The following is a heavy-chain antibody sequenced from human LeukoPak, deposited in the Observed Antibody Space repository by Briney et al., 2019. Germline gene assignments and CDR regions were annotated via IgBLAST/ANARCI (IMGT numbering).Heavy chain of an antibody. D-gene: IGHD5-12*01. CDR1: GYTFTGYY. CDR2: INPNSGGT. Sequence: GASVKVSCKAFGYTFTGYYMHWGRQAPGQGLEWMGWINPNSGGTNYAQKFQGRVTMTRDTSISTAYMELSRLRSDDTAVYYCARYRVATAGFDYWGQGTLVTVSS. CDR3: ARYRVATAGFDY. J-gene: IGHJ4*02. V-gene: IGHV1-2*02.